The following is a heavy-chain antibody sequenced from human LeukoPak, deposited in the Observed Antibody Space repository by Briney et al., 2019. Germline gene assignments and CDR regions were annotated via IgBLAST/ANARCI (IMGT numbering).Heavy chain of an antibody. D-gene: IGHD3-22*01. V-gene: IGHV3-48*01. J-gene: IGHJ4*02. CDR1: GFTFSSYS. CDR3: ARVLHKRNYDSSIYYRY. Sequence: GGSLRLSCAAPGFTFSSYSMNWVRQAPGKGLEWVSYISSSSTTIYYADSVKGRFTISRDNAKNSLYLQMNSLRAEDTAVYYCARVLHKRNYDSSIYYRYWGQGTLVTVSS. CDR2: ISSSSTTI.